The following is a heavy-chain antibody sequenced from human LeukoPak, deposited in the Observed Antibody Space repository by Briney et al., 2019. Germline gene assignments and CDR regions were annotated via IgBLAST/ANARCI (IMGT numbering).Heavy chain of an antibody. D-gene: IGHD5-12*01. J-gene: IGHJ4*02. CDR3: ARGSDSGYDSSFDY. CDR1: GFTFSSYN. Sequence: PGGSLRLSCTASGFTFSSYNMNWVRQAPGEGLEWVSSFTAYSGASIYYADSVRGRFTVSRDNGKDSLYLQINSPRAEDTAVYYCARGSDSGYDSSFDYWGQGTLVTVSS. V-gene: IGHV3-21*01. CDR2: FTAYSGASI.